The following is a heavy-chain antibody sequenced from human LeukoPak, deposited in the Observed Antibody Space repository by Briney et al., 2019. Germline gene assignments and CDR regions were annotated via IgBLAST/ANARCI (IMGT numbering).Heavy chain of an antibody. J-gene: IGHJ4*02. CDR2: INIDGSST. Sequence: PGGSLRLSCAASGFTRRNYWMHWVRQAPGKGLVWVSRINIDGSSTTYADSVKGRFSISRDKAKNTLYLQMNSLRPEETAVYYCAREGSGWPRYFDHWGQGTLVTVSS. V-gene: IGHV3-74*01. CDR3: AREGSGWPRYFDH. CDR1: GFTRRNYW. D-gene: IGHD6-19*01.